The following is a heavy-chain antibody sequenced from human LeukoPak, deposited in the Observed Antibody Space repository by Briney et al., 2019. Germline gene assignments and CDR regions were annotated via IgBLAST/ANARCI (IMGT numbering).Heavy chain of an antibody. CDR3: ARLIRAVSDH. CDR1: GGSISSSSYY. CDR2: IYYSGNT. V-gene: IGHV4-39*02. Sequence: SETLSLTCTVSGGSISSSSYYWVWIRQSPGKGLEWIGSIYYSGNTYFNPSLQSRVTMSVDTSKNHFSLKLSSVTAADTAVYYWARLIRAVSDHWGQGTLVTVSS. J-gene: IGHJ1*01. D-gene: IGHD4-11*01.